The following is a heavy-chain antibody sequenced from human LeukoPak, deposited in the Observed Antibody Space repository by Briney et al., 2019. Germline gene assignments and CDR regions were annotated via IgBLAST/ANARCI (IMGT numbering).Heavy chain of an antibody. D-gene: IGHD1-20*01. CDR3: AREGGTVVTGRFDY. V-gene: IGHV3-30*02. J-gene: IGHJ4*02. CDR1: GIDFRASG. Sequence: GGSLRLSCAASGIDFRASGMHWVRQAPGMGLEWVTFIQTDGRDKYYAASVAGRFTISRDNSKNTVYLNMNNLRPDDTALYYCAREGGTVVTGRFDYGGQGTLVTVS. CDR2: IQTDGRDK.